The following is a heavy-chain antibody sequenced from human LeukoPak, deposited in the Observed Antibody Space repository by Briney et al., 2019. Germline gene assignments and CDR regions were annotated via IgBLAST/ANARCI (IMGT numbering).Heavy chain of an antibody. V-gene: IGHV4-39*01. Sequence: SETLSLTCTVSGGSISSSSYYWGWIRQPPGKGLEWIGSIYYSGSTCYNPSLKSRVTISVDTSKNQFSLKLSSVTAADTAVYYCARLIVAGTAEYFQHWGQGTLVTVSS. D-gene: IGHD6-19*01. J-gene: IGHJ1*01. CDR1: GGSISSSSYY. CDR3: ARLIVAGTAEYFQH. CDR2: IYYSGST.